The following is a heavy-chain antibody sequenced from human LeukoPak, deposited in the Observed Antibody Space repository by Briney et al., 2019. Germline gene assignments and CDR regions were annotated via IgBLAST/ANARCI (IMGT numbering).Heavy chain of an antibody. CDR1: GFTFSSYA. CDR2: ISGSGDNS. D-gene: IGHD4/OR15-4a*01. J-gene: IGHJ4*02. CDR3: AKCLGDGTNYYFAH. V-gene: IGHV3-23*01. Sequence: PGASLRLPCAASGFTFSSYAMGWVRLAPGKGLEWVSLISGSGDNSYYADSVKGRFTISRDNSKNTLYLQMSSLRAEDTALYYCAKCLGDGTNYYFAHWGQGTLVTVSS.